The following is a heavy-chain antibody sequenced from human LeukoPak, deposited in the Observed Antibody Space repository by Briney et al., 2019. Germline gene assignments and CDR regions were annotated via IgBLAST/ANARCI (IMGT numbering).Heavy chain of an antibody. D-gene: IGHD6-13*01. Sequence: GGSLRLSCAASGFTFSDYYMSWIRQAPGKGLEWLSYISSSGYTIYYADSVKGRFTISRDNAKNSLYLQMNSLRAEDTAVYYCAREVLGSWYYYFDYWGQGTLVTVSS. CDR2: ISSSGYTI. CDR3: AREVLGSWYYYFDY. CDR1: GFTFSDYY. J-gene: IGHJ4*02. V-gene: IGHV3-11*01.